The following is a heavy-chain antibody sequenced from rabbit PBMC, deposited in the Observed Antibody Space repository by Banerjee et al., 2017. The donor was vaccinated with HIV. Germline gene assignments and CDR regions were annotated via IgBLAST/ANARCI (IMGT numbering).Heavy chain of an antibody. V-gene: IGHV1S45*01. Sequence: QEQLEESGGDLVKPGASLTLTCTASGFSFSSGYDMCWVRQAPGKGLEWIAWIDGGSSGTTYYASWAKGRFSISGSTSLNTVTLQMASLTAADTATYFCARSYYSSSGYSYYFDLWGQGTLVTVS. CDR2: IDGGSSGTT. D-gene: IGHD1-1*01. CDR3: ARSYYSSSGYSYYFDL. J-gene: IGHJ4*01. CDR1: GFSFSSGYD.